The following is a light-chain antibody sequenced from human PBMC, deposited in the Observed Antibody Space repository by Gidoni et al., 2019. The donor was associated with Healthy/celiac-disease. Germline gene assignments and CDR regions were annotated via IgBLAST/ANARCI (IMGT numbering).Light chain of an antibody. J-gene: IGKJ4*01. V-gene: IGKV3-15*01. CDR1: QSVSSN. CDR3: QQYNIMLT. CDR2: GAS. Sequence: EIVMTQSPATLSVSPGERATLSCRASQSVSSNLAWYQQKPGQAPRLLIYGASTRATGIPARFSGSGSGTEFTLTISSLQSEDFAVYYCQQYNIMLTFXGXTKVEIK.